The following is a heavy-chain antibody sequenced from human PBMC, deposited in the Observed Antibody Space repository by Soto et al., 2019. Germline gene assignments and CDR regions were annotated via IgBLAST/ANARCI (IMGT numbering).Heavy chain of an antibody. V-gene: IGHV4-59*11. J-gene: IGHJ4*02. Sequence: SETLSLTCSVSGDSINSRYWSWIRQPPGKGLEWIGYIDYVGSTSYAPSLQSRVTMSVDTSKNQVSLKLRYVTAADTAVYYCVRQRGNYFDFWGQGPLVTVSS. CDR1: GDSINSRY. CDR3: VRQRGNYFDF. CDR2: IDYVGST. D-gene: IGHD3-10*01.